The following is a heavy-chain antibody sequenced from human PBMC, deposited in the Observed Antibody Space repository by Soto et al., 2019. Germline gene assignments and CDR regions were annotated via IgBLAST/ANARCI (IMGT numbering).Heavy chain of an antibody. D-gene: IGHD6-19*01. J-gene: IGHJ4*02. CDR3: ARSGYSSGWYDY. V-gene: IGHV4-39*01. CDR1: GGSISSSSYY. CDR2: IYYSGST. Sequence: SSETLSLTCTVSGGSISSSSYYWGWIRQPPGKGLEWIGSIYYSGSTYYNPSLKSRVTISVDTSKNQFSLKLSSVTAADTAVYYCARSGYSSGWYDYWGQGTLVTVSS.